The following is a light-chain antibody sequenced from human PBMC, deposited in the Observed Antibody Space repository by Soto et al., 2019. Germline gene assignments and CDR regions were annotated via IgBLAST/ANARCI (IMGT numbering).Light chain of an antibody. CDR3: QQSYSTPPA. J-gene: IGKJ4*01. V-gene: IGKV1-39*01. Sequence: DIQMTQSPSSLSASVGDRVTITCRASQSISSYLNWYQQKPGKAPKLLIYAASSLQRGAPSRFSGSGSGTDFTLTICSLQPEDFATYYCQQSYSTPPAFVGGTKVDIK. CDR1: QSISSY. CDR2: AAS.